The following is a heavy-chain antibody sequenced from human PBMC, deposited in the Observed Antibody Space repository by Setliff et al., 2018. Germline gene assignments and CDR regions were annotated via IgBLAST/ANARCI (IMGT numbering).Heavy chain of an antibody. V-gene: IGHV4-61*09. J-gene: IGHJ6*02. CDR3: ARRRYFDRYYYYGMDV. D-gene: IGHD3-9*01. CDR1: GGSISSGDYY. Sequence: TSETLSLTCTVSGGSISSGDYYWSWIRQPAGKGLEWIGHIYIGGSANYNPSLKSRVTISVDTSKNQFSLKLSSVTAADTAVYYCARRRYFDRYYYYGMDVWGQGTTVTVSS. CDR2: IYIGGSA.